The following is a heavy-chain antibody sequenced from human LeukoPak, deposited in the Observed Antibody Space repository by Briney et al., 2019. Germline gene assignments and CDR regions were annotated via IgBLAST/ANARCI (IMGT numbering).Heavy chain of an antibody. D-gene: IGHD3-3*01. V-gene: IGHV4-59*01. CDR3: ASRSSIWSGYQDTLYYFDS. Sequence: AETLSLTCTVSGGSISSYYWSWIRQPPGKRLEWIGHIYYSGSTNYNPSLKSRVTISVDTSKNQFSLKLSSVTAADTAVYYCASRSSIWSGYQDTLYYFDSWGQGTLVTVSS. J-gene: IGHJ4*02. CDR2: IYYSGST. CDR1: GGSISSYY.